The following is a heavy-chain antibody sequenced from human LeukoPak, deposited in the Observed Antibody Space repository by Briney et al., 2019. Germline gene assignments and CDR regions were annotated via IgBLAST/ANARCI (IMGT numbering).Heavy chain of an antibody. CDR1: GESFNRYY. CDR2: IYHDGNT. CDR3: ARGYCSGGSCYSYYYYNYMDV. V-gene: IGHV4-34*01. J-gene: IGHJ6*03. Sequence: SETLSLTCAVYGESFNRYYWSWIRQPPGKGLEWIAEIYHDGNTNYNPSLKSRVTISVDTSNNHFSLKLTSVTAADTAVYYCARGYCSGGSCYSYYYYNYMDVWGKGTTVTVSS. D-gene: IGHD2-15*01.